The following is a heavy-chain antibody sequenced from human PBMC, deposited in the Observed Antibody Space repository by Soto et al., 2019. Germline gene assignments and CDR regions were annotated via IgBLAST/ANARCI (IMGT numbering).Heavy chain of an antibody. Sequence: EVQLVESGGGLVQPGGSLRLSCAASGFTFSSYSMNWVRQAPGKGLEWVSYISSSSSTIYYADSVKGRFTISRDNAKNSLYLQVNSLRDEDTAVYYCASLRPLHGAFDIWGQGTMVTVSS. V-gene: IGHV3-48*02. CDR3: ASLRPLHGAFDI. CDR1: GFTFSSYS. CDR2: ISSSSSTI. J-gene: IGHJ3*02. D-gene: IGHD3-3*01.